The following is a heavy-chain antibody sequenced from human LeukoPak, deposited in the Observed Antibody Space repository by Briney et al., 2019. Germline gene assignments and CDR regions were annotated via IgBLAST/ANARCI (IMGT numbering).Heavy chain of an antibody. CDR2: IRSKTDGGTT. CDR3: TTTEFSGCEIDDY. D-gene: IGHD5-12*01. CDR1: GFTFSNAW. J-gene: IGHJ4*02. Sequence: GGSLRLSCAASGFTFSNAWMNWVRQAPGKGLEWVGRIRSKTDGGTTDYAAPVKGRFTISRDDSKNTLYLQMNSLKTEDTAVYYCTTTEFSGCEIDDYWGQGTLVTVSS. V-gene: IGHV3-15*07.